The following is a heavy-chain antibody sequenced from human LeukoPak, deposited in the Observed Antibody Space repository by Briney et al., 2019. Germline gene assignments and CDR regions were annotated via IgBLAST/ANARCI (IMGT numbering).Heavy chain of an antibody. Sequence: GASVKVSCKASGCTFTSYYMHWVRQAPGQGLEWMGIINPSGGSTSYAQKFQGRVTMTRDMSTSTVYMELSSLRSEDTAVYYCARDIFPPVGYYDSSGYVRTGGAFDIWGQGTMVTVSS. V-gene: IGHV1-46*01. CDR2: INPSGGST. CDR3: ARDIFPPVGYYDSSGYVRTGGAFDI. D-gene: IGHD3-22*01. CDR1: GCTFTSYY. J-gene: IGHJ3*02.